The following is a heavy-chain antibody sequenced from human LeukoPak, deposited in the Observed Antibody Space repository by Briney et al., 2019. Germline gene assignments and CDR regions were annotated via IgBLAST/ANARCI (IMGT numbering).Heavy chain of an antibody. CDR1: GFTFSHYG. D-gene: IGHD4-11*01. CDR2: IWSDGSNK. V-gene: IGHV3-33*06. J-gene: IGHJ4*02. Sequence: GGSLRLSCAASGFTFSHYGLHWVRQAPGKGLEWVAVIWSDGSNKYYADSVKGRFTISRDDSKKTLYLQMSSLRGEDTAVYYCAKDAQRGFDYSNSLEFWGQGTLVTVSS. CDR3: AKDAQRGFDYSNSLEF.